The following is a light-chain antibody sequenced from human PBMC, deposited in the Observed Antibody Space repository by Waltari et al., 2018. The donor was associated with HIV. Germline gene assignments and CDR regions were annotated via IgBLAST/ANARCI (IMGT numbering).Light chain of an antibody. CDR1: RGNIAGQS. V-gene: IGLV6-57*03. J-gene: IGLJ3*02. CDR3: QSYDNNNPTWV. CDR2: END. Sequence: FLLTQPHSVSESPGKTVTISCTHTRGNIAGQSVQSYQPRPGRAPPTVIYENDQRPSGVPARFSGSIDRSSSSASLIISGLKTEDEADYYCQSYDNNNPTWVFGGGTKLTVL.